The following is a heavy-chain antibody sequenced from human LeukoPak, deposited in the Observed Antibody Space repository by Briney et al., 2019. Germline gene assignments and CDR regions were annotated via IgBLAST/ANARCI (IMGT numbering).Heavy chain of an antibody. CDR3: ARDGYGDYYYYGMDV. V-gene: IGHV4-39*07. CDR1: GGSISSSSYY. D-gene: IGHD4-17*01. CDR2: IYYSGST. Sequence: SETPSLTCTVSGGSISSSSYYWGWLRQPPGKGLEWIGSIYYSGSTYYNPSLKSRVTISVDTSKNQFSLKLSSVTAADTAVYYCARDGYGDYYYYGMDVWGQGTTVTVSS. J-gene: IGHJ6*02.